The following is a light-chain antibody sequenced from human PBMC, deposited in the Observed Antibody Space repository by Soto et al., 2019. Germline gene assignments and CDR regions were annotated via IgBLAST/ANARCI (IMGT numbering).Light chain of an antibody. Sequence: EIVLTQSPATLSLSPGERATLSCRASQSVSSYLAWYQQKPGQVPRLVIYDASNRATGIPGRFSGSGSGTDFPLTISSLEPEDFGVYYCQQRSSWPRTFGQGNKVEIK. V-gene: IGKV3-11*01. CDR3: QQRSSWPRT. J-gene: IGKJ1*01. CDR2: DAS. CDR1: QSVSSY.